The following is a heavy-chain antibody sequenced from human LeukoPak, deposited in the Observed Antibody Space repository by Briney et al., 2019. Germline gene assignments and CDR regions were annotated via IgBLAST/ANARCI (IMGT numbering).Heavy chain of an antibody. CDR2: IYYSGST. V-gene: IGHV4-30-4*01. D-gene: IGHD3-10*01. CDR1: GGSISSGDYY. CDR3: ARAYYGSGSYHGVYYFDY. J-gene: IGHJ4*02. Sequence: SETLSLTCTVSGGSISSGDYYWSWIRQPPGKGLEWIGYIYYSGSTYYNPSLKSRVTISVDTSKNQFSLKLSSVTAADTAVYYCARAYYGSGSYHGVYYFDYWGQGTLVTVSS.